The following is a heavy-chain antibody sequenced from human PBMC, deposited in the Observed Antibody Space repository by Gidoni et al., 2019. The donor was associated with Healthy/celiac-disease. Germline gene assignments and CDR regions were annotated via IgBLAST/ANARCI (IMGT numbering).Heavy chain of an antibody. Sequence: QVQLQTSAPGLVKPSANLSLTCTGSAGYIISYYWSWIRQPPWKGLEWIGYIYYSGSTHYNPSLQTPVTISVDTAKHQCYMKLSPVTATDTAVYYCARVEKSPYQHASSGGGFDFWGPGTLVTVSS. CDR1: AGYIISYY. J-gene: IGHJ4*02. CDR3: ARVEKSPYQHASSGGGFDF. D-gene: IGHD3-22*01. V-gene: IGHV4-59*01. CDR2: IYYSGST.